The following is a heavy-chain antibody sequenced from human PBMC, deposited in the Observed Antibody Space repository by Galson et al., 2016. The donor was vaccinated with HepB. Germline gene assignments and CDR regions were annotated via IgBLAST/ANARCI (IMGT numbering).Heavy chain of an antibody. Sequence: SLRLSCAASGFTFSSYSMNWVRQAPGKGLEWVSSISSSSRYIYYADSVKGRFTISRDNAKNSLYLQMNSLRAEDTAVYYSARDWGPSKPGMDVWGQGTTVTVSS. CDR1: GFTFSSYS. D-gene: IGHD3-16*01. CDR3: ARDWGPSKPGMDV. CDR2: ISSSSRYI. J-gene: IGHJ6*02. V-gene: IGHV3-21*01.